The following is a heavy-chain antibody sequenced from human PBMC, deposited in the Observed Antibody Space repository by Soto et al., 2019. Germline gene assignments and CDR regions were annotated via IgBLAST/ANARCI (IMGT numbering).Heavy chain of an antibody. Sequence: QVQLVQSGAEVQKPGASVKVSCRASGSTVSNPAIYWIRQAPGQGLEWMGWMNTVSDYTKYSRTFQDRVTITRDTSATTAYMELRGLRSEDTATYYCGRGVGGNFGVDYWGQGTQVTVSS. D-gene: IGHD2-21*02. V-gene: IGHV1-3*04. J-gene: IGHJ4*02. CDR1: GSTVSNPA. CDR2: MNTVSDYT. CDR3: GRGVGGNFGVDY.